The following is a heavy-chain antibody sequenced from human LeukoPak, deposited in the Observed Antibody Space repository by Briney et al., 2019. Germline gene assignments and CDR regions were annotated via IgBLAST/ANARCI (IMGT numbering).Heavy chain of an antibody. CDR1: GASISSGSYY. CDR2: IYSSGNT. Sequence: SETLSLTCTVSGASISSGSYYWSWIRQPAGKGLEWIGRIYSSGNTNYNPSLKSRVTISYTSKNQFSLKLNSVTAADTAVYYCARVDGSCSGGSCPSGNWFDPWGQGTLVTVSS. V-gene: IGHV4-61*02. J-gene: IGHJ5*02. D-gene: IGHD2-15*01. CDR3: ARVDGSCSGGSCPSGNWFDP.